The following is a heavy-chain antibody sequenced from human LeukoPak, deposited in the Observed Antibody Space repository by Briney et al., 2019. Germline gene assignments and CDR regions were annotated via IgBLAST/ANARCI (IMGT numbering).Heavy chain of an antibody. V-gene: IGHV3-64*01. CDR1: GFTFSSYA. Sequence: PGGSLRLSCAASGFTFSSYAMHWVRQAPGKGLEYVSAISSNGGRTYYANSVKGRFTISRDNSKNTLYLQMGSLRAEDMAVYYCARTESDSRRPFDYWGQGTLVTVSS. J-gene: IGHJ4*02. D-gene: IGHD3-22*01. CDR2: ISSNGGRT. CDR3: ARTESDSRRPFDY.